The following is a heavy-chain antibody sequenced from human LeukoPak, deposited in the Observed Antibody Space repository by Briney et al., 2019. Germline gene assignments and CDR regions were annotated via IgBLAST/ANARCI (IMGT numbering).Heavy chain of an antibody. CDR3: ARSAIDAFDI. V-gene: IGHV4-59*08. Sequence: PSETLSLTCTVSGGSISSYYWGWIRQPPGKGLECIGNIYNSGTTNYNPSLKSRVNIPVDTSKNQFSLKLSSGTAADTAVYYCARSAIDAFDIWGQGTMVTVSS. CDR1: GGSISSYY. CDR2: IYNSGTT. D-gene: IGHD3-22*01. J-gene: IGHJ3*02.